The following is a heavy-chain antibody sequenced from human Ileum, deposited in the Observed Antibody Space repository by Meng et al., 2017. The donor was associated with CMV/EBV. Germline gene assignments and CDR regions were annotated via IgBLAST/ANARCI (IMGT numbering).Heavy chain of an antibody. CDR1: GYTFTSYG. V-gene: IGHV1-18*01. D-gene: IGHD3-3*01. Sequence: ASVKVSCKASGYTFTSYGISWVRQAPGQGLEWTGWISAYNGNTNYAQKLQGRVTMTTDTSTSTAYMELRSLRSDDTAVYYCAREAYYDFWSGYPNYYYYGMDVWGQGTTVTVSS. J-gene: IGHJ6*02. CDR2: ISAYNGNT. CDR3: AREAYYDFWSGYPNYYYYGMDV.